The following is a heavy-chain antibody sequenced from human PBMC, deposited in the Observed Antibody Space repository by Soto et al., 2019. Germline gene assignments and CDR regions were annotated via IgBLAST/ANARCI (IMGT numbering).Heavy chain of an antibody. Sequence: QVQLQQWGAGLLKPSETLSLTCAVYGGSFSGYYWSWIRQPPGKGLEWIWEINHSGSTNYNPSLKSRVTISVDTSKNQFSLKLSSVTAADTAVYYCARYWGDPHGFGYYFDYWGQGTLVTVSS. CDR1: GGSFSGYY. CDR2: INHSGST. CDR3: ARYWGDPHGFGYYFDY. V-gene: IGHV4-34*01. D-gene: IGHD2-8*02. J-gene: IGHJ4*02.